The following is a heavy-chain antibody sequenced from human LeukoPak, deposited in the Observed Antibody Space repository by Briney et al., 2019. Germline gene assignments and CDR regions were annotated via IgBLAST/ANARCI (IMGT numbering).Heavy chain of an antibody. D-gene: IGHD2-2*01. J-gene: IGHJ4*02. V-gene: IGHV4-39*01. CDR1: GGSISSYY. CDR2: IYYSGST. Sequence: NTSETLSLTCTVSGGSISSYYWGWIRQPPGKGLEWIGSIYYSGSTYYNPSLKSRVTISVDTSKNQFSLKLSSVTAADTAVYYCARPQGFQLLDFEYWGQGTLVTVSS. CDR3: ARPQGFQLLDFEY.